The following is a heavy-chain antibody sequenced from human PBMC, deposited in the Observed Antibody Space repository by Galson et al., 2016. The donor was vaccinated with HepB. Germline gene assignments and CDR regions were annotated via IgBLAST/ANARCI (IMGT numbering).Heavy chain of an antibody. Sequence: LRLSCAGSGYTFSAYAMSWVRQSPGKGLEWIGYIYNSGSAYYNPSLKSRLIISVDTSKSQLSLKLSSVTAADTAVYYCARFYGVLGYFDYWGQGTLVTVSA. J-gene: IGHJ4*02. V-gene: IGHV4-34*09. D-gene: IGHD4-17*01. CDR3: ARFYGVLGYFDY. CDR1: GYTFSAYA. CDR2: IYNSGSA.